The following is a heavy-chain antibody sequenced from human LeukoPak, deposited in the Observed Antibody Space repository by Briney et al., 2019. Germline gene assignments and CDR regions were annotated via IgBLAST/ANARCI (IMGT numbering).Heavy chain of an antibody. V-gene: IGHV3-64*01. J-gene: IGHJ4*02. CDR1: GFTFSSYA. Sequence: PGGSLRLSCAASGFTFSSYAMHWVRQAPGKGLEYVSAISSNGGSTYYANSVKGRFTISRGNSKHTLYLQMGSLRAEDMAVYYCARARYYYDSSGSYFDYWGQGTLVTVSS. D-gene: IGHD3-22*01. CDR3: ARARYYYDSSGSYFDY. CDR2: ISSNGGST.